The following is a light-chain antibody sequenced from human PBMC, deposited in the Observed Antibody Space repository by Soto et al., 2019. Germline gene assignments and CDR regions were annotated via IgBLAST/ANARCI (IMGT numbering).Light chain of an antibody. CDR2: LDS. CDR3: MQALQPF. CDR1: QSLLHSNGYNY. J-gene: IGKJ4*01. V-gene: IGKV2-28*01. Sequence: DIVMAQSPLSLPVTPGEPASISCRSSQSLLHSNGYNYLDWYLQKPGQSPQLLIYLDSNLASGVPERFSGSGSGTEFTQRSSRVYAEEVGVYYCMQALQPFFGGGPKVEI.